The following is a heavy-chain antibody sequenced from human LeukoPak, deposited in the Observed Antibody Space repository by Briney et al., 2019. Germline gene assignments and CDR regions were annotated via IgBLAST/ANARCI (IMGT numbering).Heavy chain of an antibody. J-gene: IGHJ4*02. CDR3: ARGPYGSGSTIDY. V-gene: IGHV3-30*03. CDR2: ISYDGSNK. CDR1: GFTFSSYG. D-gene: IGHD3-10*01. Sequence: GGSLRLSCAASGFTFSSYGMHRVRQAPGKGLEWVAVISYDGSNKYYADSVKGRFTISRDNSKNTLYLQMNSLRAEDTAVYYCARGPYGSGSTIDYWGQGTLVTVS.